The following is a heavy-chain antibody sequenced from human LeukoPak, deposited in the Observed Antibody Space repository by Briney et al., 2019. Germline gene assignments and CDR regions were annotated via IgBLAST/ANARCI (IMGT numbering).Heavy chain of an antibody. CDR2: IYYSGST. J-gene: IGHJ6*03. Sequence: SETLSLTCTVSGGSISSSSYYWGWIRQPPGKGLEWIGSIYYSGSTYYNPSLKSRVTISVDTSKNQFSLKLSSVTAADTAVYYCARRGSGSPGYYYYYMDVWAKGPRSPSP. D-gene: IGHD1-26*01. CDR3: ARRGSGSPGYYYYYMDV. V-gene: IGHV4-39*01. CDR1: GGSISSSSYY.